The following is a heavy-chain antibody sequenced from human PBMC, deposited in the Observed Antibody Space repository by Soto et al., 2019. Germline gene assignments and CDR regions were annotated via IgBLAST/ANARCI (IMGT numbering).Heavy chain of an antibody. CDR1: GFTFSSYA. CDR2: ISYDGSNK. D-gene: IGHD3-3*01. V-gene: IGHV3-30-3*01. Sequence: GGSLRLSCAASGFTFSSYAMHWVRQAPGKGLEWVAVISYDGSNKYYADSVKGRFTISRDNSKNTLYLQMNSLRAEDTAVYYCARAHLTIFGVVNYNWSDPWGQGTLVTVSS. J-gene: IGHJ5*02. CDR3: ARAHLTIFGVVNYNWSDP.